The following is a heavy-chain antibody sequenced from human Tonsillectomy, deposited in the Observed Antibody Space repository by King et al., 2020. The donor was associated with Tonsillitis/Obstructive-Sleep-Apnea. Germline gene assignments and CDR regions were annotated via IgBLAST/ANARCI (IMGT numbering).Heavy chain of an antibody. D-gene: IGHD3-9*01. CDR1: GFTFSNYV. V-gene: IGHV3-30*03. Sequence: VQLVESGGGVVQPGRSLRLSCAASGFTFSNYVIHWVRQAPGRGLEWVAVIAYDGSYKNYADSVKGRFTISRDNSKNTLYLQMNSLRTEDTAVYYCARDSDILTGYYYYFDYWGQGTLVTVPS. CDR3: ARDSDILTGYYYYFDY. CDR2: IAYDGSYK. J-gene: IGHJ4*02.